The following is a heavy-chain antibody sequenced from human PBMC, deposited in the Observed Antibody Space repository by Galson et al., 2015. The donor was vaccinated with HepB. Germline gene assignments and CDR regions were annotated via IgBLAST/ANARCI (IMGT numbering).Heavy chain of an antibody. CDR2: TYYRSKWYN. CDR1: GDSVSSNSAA. Sequence: CAISGDSVSSNSAAWNWIRQSPSRGLEWLGRTYYRSKWYNDYAVSVKSRITINPDTSKNQFSLQLNSVTPEDTAVYYCARDSYSSVLYYYYGMDVWGQGTTVTVSS. CDR3: ARDSYSSVLYYYYGMDV. J-gene: IGHJ6*02. D-gene: IGHD6-19*01. V-gene: IGHV6-1*01.